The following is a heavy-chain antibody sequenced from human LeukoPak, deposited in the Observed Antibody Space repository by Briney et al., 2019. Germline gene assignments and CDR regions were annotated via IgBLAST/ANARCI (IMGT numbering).Heavy chain of an antibody. CDR1: GFTFSSYA. Sequence: GRSLRLSCAASGFTFSSYAMHWVRQAPGKGLEWVAVISYDGSNKYYADSVKGRFTISRDNSKNTLYLQMNSLRAEDTAVYYCASELPWFGELVDYWGQGTLVTVSS. D-gene: IGHD3-10*01. V-gene: IGHV3-30-3*01. J-gene: IGHJ4*02. CDR2: ISYDGSNK. CDR3: ASELPWFGELVDY.